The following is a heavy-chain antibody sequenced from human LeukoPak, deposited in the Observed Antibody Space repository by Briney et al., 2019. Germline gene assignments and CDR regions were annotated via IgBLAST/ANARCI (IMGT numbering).Heavy chain of an antibody. J-gene: IGHJ5*02. CDR2: ISGSGGST. V-gene: IGHV3-23*01. Sequence: PGGSLRLSCAASGFTFSSYAMSWVRQAPGKGLEWVSAISGSGGSTYYADSVKGRFTISRDNSKNTLYLQMNSLRAEDTAVYYCAKGYCSSASCYSRFDPWGQGTLVTVSS. CDR1: GFTFSSYA. CDR3: AKGYCSSASCYSRFDP. D-gene: IGHD2-2*02.